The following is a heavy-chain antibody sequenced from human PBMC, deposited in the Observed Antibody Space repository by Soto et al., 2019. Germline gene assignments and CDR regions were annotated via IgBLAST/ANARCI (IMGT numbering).Heavy chain of an antibody. CDR2: ILPIFGAA. CDR1: GVTFTNYA. CDR3: GTEGGGGGTYYFDS. V-gene: IGHV1-69*06. Sequence: QVPLVQSGAEVKKPESSVKVSCRASGVTFTNYAISWVRQAPGQGLEWVGGILPIFGAASYAQKFQGRVTITADTATYPAYLGRSSLGSGETAVYYWGTEGGGGGTYYFDSWGQGTLVTVSS. J-gene: IGHJ4*02. D-gene: IGHD3-16*01.